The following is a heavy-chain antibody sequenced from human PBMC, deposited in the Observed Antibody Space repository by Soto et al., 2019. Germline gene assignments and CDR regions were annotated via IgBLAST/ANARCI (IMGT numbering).Heavy chain of an antibody. CDR2: INSDGSST. J-gene: IGHJ4*02. V-gene: IGHV3-74*01. D-gene: IGHD3-22*01. Sequence: PGVSLRLSRAAAGFTLSSCWMHWVRQAPGKGLVWVSRINSDGSSTSYADSVKGRFTISRDNSKNTQYLQMSSLRADDTAVYYCVKGEYYYDSSGYYPFDYWGQGTLVTVSS. CDR3: VKGEYYYDSSGYYPFDY. CDR1: GFTLSSCW.